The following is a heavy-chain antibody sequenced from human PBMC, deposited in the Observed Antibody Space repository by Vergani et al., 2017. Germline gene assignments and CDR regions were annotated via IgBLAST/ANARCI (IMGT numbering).Heavy chain of an antibody. CDR1: GYTFTSYA. CDR2: INAGNGNT. CDR3: ARDEVVPAAMRYYYYGMDV. J-gene: IGHJ6*02. V-gene: IGHV1-3*01. D-gene: IGHD2-2*01. Sequence: QVQLVQSGAEVKKPGASVKVSCKASGYTFTSYAMHWVRQAPGQRLEWMGRINAGNGNTKYSQKFQGRVTITRDTSASTAYMELSSLRSEDTAVYYCARDEVVPAAMRYYYYGMDVWGQGTTVTVSS.